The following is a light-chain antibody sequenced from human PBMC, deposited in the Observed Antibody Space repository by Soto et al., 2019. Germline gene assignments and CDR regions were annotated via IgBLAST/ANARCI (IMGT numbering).Light chain of an antibody. J-gene: IGLJ3*02. Sequence: QSVLTQPPSASGTPGQRVTISCSGRSSNIGNNHVYWYQQLAGTAPKLLMSETHQRPSGVPDRFTASKYGSSAYLAISGLRSEDEATYYCAAWDGGLSRLLFGGGTKVTVL. CDR3: AAWDGGLSRLL. CDR1: SSNIGNNH. V-gene: IGLV1-47*01. CDR2: ETH.